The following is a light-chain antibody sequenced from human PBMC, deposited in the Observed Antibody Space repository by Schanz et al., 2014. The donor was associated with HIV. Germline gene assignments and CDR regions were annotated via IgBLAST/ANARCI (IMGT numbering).Light chain of an antibody. V-gene: IGKV1-9*01. CDR1: QGFGSY. Sequence: DIQLTQSPSFLSASVGARVTITCRASQGFGSYLAWLQQKPGKDPKLLIYATSTLQNGVPCRFSGSGFGTSFTLTISSLQPEDLATYYSLQVNNFPFTFGPGTKVDLK. CDR2: ATS. CDR3: LQVNNFPFT. J-gene: IGKJ3*01.